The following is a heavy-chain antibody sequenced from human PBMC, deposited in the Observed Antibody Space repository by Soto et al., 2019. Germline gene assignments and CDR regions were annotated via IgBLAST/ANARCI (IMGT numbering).Heavy chain of an antibody. Sequence: ASVKVSCKASGYTFTSYAMHWVRQAPGQRLEWMGWINAGNGNTKYSKKFQGRGTITRDTSARTAYMELSSLRSEDTAVYYCARVLGDDTAYCGLGTLFLLYALPFSPASVKVSCKASGYIFTDYYM. J-gene: IGHJ6*03. CDR3: ARVLGDDTAYCGLGTLFLLYALPFSPASVKVSCKASGYIFTDYYM. V-gene: IGHV1-3*01. CDR2: INAGNGNT. D-gene: IGHD5-18*01. CDR1: GYTFTSYA.